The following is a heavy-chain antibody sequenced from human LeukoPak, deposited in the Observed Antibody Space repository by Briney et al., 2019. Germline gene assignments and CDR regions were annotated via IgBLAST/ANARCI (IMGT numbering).Heavy chain of an antibody. CDR1: GFTFSSYA. V-gene: IGHV3-30*04. Sequence: PGGSLRLSCAASGFTFSSYAMHWVPQAPGKGLEWVAVISYDGSNKYYADSVKGRFTISRDNSKNTLYLQMNSLRAEDTAVYYCARDPLLPWTGMAAAGSYAFDIWGQGTMVTVSS. D-gene: IGHD6-13*01. J-gene: IGHJ3*02. CDR2: ISYDGSNK. CDR3: ARDPLLPWTGMAAAGSYAFDI.